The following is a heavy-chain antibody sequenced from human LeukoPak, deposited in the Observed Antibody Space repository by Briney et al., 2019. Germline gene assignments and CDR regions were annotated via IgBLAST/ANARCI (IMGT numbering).Heavy chain of an antibody. D-gene: IGHD3-3*01. CDR2: ISDSGDNT. Sequence: GGSLRLSCAASGLTFSICHMSWVRQAPGKGLEWVSVISDSGDNTFYADSVKGRFTISRDNSKNSLYLQMNSLRAEDTAVYYCARDWSGDDYWGQGTLVTVSS. V-gene: IGHV3-23*01. CDR1: GLTFSICH. J-gene: IGHJ4*02. CDR3: ARDWSGDDY.